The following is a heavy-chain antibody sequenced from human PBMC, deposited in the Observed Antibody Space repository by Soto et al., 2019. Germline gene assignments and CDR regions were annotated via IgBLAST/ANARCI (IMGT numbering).Heavy chain of an antibody. CDR2: INSYGSST. D-gene: IGHD2-15*01. CDR1: GFTFSSYW. Sequence: EVQLVESGGGLVQPGGSLRLSCAASGFTFSSYWMHWVRQAPGKGLVWVSRINSYGSSTSYADSVKGRFTISRDNAKNTLYLQMNCLRAEDTAVYYCARNLAGCSDGSCYRYYYYYMDVWGKGTTVTVSS. CDR3: ARNLAGCSDGSCYRYYYYYMDV. J-gene: IGHJ6*03. V-gene: IGHV3-74*01.